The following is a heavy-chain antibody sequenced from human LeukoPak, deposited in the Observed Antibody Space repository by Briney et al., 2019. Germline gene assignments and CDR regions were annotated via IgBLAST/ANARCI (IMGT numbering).Heavy chain of an antibody. J-gene: IGHJ5*02. V-gene: IGHV1-18*01. CDR1: GYTFTSYG. Sequence: ASVKVSCKASGYTFTSYGISWVRQAPGQGLEWMGWISAYNGNTNYAQKLQGRVTITTDTSTSTAYMELRNLRSDDTAVYYCARVVVVAADWFDPWGQGTLVTVSS. D-gene: IGHD2-15*01. CDR3: ARVVVVAADWFDP. CDR2: ISAYNGNT.